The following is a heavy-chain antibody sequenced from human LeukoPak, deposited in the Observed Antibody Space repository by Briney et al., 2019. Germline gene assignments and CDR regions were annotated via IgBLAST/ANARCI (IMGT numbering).Heavy chain of an antibody. CDR3: AELGITMIGGV. V-gene: IGHV3-30*02. Sequence: GGSLRLSCAASGFSFSSSAMHWVRQAPGKGLDWAAFIHYDGNNKYYADSVKGRFTISRDNAKNSLYLQMNSLRAEDTAVYYCAELGITMIGGVWGKGTTVTISS. J-gene: IGHJ6*04. CDR2: IHYDGNNK. D-gene: IGHD3-10*02. CDR1: GFSFSSSA.